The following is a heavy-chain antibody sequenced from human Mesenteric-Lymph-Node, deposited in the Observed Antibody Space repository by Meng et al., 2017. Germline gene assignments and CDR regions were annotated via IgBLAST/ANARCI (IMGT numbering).Heavy chain of an antibody. CDR1: GGTFSSYI. J-gene: IGHJ3*02. Sequence: SVKVSCKASGGTFSSYIISWVRQAPGQGLEWMGRIIPILGIANYAQKFQGRVTITADKSTSTAYMELSSLRSEDTAVYYCASGDVDYDAFDIWGQGTMVTVSS. V-gene: IGHV1-69*02. CDR2: IIPILGIA. CDR3: ASGDVDYDAFDI. D-gene: IGHD4-17*01.